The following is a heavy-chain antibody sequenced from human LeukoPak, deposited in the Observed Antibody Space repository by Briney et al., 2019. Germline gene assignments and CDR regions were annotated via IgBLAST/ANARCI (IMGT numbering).Heavy chain of an antibody. CDR3: ARGEDGFDP. D-gene: IGHD2-15*01. J-gene: IGHJ5*02. CDR2: ISYDGSNK. Sequence: GGSLRLSCAASGFTFSSYAMHWVRQAPGKGLEWVAVISYDGSNKYYADSVKGRFTISRDNSKNTLYLQMNSLRAEDTAVYYCARGEDGFDPWGQGTLVTVSS. CDR1: GFTFSSYA. V-gene: IGHV3-30-3*01.